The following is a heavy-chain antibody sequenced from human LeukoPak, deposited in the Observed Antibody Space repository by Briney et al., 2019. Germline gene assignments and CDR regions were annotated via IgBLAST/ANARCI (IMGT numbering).Heavy chain of an antibody. J-gene: IGHJ4*02. Sequence: GASVKVSCKASGYTFTSYAMNWVRQAPGQGLEWMGWINPNSGGTNYAQKFQGWVTMTRDTSISTAYMELSRLRSDDTAVYYCARTNGYSSGWYYFDYWGQGTLVTVSS. CDR1: GYTFTSYA. V-gene: IGHV1-2*04. D-gene: IGHD6-19*01. CDR3: ARTNGYSSGWYYFDY. CDR2: INPNSGGT.